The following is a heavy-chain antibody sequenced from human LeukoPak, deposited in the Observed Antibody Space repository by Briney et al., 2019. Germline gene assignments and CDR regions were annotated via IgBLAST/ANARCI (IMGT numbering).Heavy chain of an antibody. CDR2: IIPIFGTA. V-gene: IGHV1-69*05. CDR3: AKGLAVRPHFDY. D-gene: IGHD6-6*01. Sequence: SVKVSCKASGGTFSSYAISWVRQAPGQGLEWMGGIIPIFGTANYAQKFQGRVTITTDESTSTAYMELSSLRSEDTAVYYWAKGLAVRPHFDYWGQGTLVTVSS. J-gene: IGHJ4*02. CDR1: GGTFSSYA.